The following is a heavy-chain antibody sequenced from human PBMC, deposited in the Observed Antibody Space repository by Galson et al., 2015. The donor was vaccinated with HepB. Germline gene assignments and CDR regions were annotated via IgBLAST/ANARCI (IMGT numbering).Heavy chain of an antibody. V-gene: IGHV3-64D*06. J-gene: IGHJ6*03. CDR3: VKNVGSGYDGYYYYYMDV. D-gene: IGHD5-12*01. Sequence: SLRLSCAASGFTFSSYDMYWVRQAPGKGLEYVSAISTNGGSTYYADSVKGRFTISRDNSKNTLYLQMSSLRAEDTAVYYCVKNVGSGYDGYYYYYMDVWGKGTTVTVSS. CDR2: ISTNGGST. CDR1: GFTFSSYD.